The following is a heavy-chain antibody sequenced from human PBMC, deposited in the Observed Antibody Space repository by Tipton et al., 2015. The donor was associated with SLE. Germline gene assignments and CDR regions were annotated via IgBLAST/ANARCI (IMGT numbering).Heavy chain of an antibody. CDR3: ARSDYGDWYFAL. Sequence: TLSLTCTVSGGSISSSSYYWGWIRQPPGKGLEWIGSIYYSGNTYYKPSLKSRVTMSVDTSKNQFSLKLSSVTAADTAVYHCARSDYGDWYFALWGRGTLVTVSS. CDR1: GGSISSSSYY. CDR2: IYYSGNT. V-gene: IGHV4-39*07. J-gene: IGHJ2*01. D-gene: IGHD4-17*01.